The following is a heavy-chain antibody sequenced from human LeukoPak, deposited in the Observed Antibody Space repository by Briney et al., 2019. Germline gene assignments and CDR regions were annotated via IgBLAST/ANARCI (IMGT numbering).Heavy chain of an antibody. J-gene: IGHJ6*02. Sequence: PSETLSLTCTVSGGSISSSSYDWGWIRQPPGKGLEWIGSIYYSGSTYYNPSLKSRVTISVDTSKNQFSLKLSSVTAADTAVYYCARGWPIGVGIQRYYYYGMDVWGQGTTVTVSS. D-gene: IGHD3-22*01. V-gene: IGHV4-39*07. CDR1: GGSISSSSYD. CDR3: ARGWPIGVGIQRYYYYGMDV. CDR2: IYYSGST.